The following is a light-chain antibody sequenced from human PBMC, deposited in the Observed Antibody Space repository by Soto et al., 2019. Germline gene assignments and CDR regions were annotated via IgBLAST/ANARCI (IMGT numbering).Light chain of an antibody. CDR3: CSYAGSNNLKV. CDR1: SSDVGGYNY. CDR2: EVT. Sequence: QSALTQPPSASGSPGQSVTISCTGTSSDVGGYNYVSWYQQHPGKAPKLMIYEVTKRPSGVTDRFSGSKSGNTASLTVSGLQAEDEADYYCCSYAGSNNLKVFGTGTKLTVL. J-gene: IGLJ1*01. V-gene: IGLV2-8*01.